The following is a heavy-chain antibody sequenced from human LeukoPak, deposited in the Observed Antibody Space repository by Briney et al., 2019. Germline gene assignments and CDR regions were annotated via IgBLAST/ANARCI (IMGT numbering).Heavy chain of an antibody. J-gene: IGHJ5*02. CDR3: ARCYDFWSGYYRLFDP. V-gene: IGHV4-39*01. CDR2: IYYSGST. D-gene: IGHD3-3*01. CDR1: GGSISSSSYH. Sequence: SETLSLTCTVSGGSISSSSYHWGWIRQPPGKGLEWIGSIYYSGSTYYNPSLKSRVTISVDTSKSQFSLKLSSVTAADTAVYYCARCYDFWSGYYRLFDPWGQGTLVTVSS.